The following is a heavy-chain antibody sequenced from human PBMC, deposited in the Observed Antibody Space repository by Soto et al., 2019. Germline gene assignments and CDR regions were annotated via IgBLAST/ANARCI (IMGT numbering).Heavy chain of an antibody. CDR1: GLTYSNYG. D-gene: IGHD4-4*01. J-gene: IGHJ4*02. V-gene: IGHV3-30*18. Sequence: PGGSLRLSCAASGLTYSNYGMHWVRQAPGKGLEWVAIISTDGRDKYYVDSVKGRFTISRDNSENTLYLQMNSLREEDTAVYYCAEGVPIYSEGLDHWGQGTLVTVSS. CDR2: ISTDGRDK. CDR3: AEGVPIYSEGLDH.